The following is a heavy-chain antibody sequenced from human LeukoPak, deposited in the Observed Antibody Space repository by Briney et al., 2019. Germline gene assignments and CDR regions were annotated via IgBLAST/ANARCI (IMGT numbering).Heavy chain of an antibody. Sequence: GGSLRLSCAASGFTFSSYEMNWVRQAPGKGLEWVSYISSSGSTIYYADSVKGRFTISRDNAKNSLYLQMNSLRAEDTAVYYCARVSSIAVATDYWGQGTLVTVSS. V-gene: IGHV3-48*03. D-gene: IGHD6-19*01. CDR1: GFTFSSYE. CDR2: ISSSGSTI. J-gene: IGHJ4*02. CDR3: ARVSSIAVATDY.